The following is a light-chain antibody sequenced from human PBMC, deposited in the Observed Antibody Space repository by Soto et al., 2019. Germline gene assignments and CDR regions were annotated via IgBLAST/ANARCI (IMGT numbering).Light chain of an antibody. V-gene: IGLV2-14*03. CDR1: NSDIGGYNY. Sequence: QSVLTQPASVSGSPGQSITISCTGTNSDIGGYNYVSWYQQHPGKAPKLMIYDVRNRPSGISNRFSGSKSGNTASLTISGLQAEDEADYYCNSYTSSSTYVFGTGTKLTVL. CDR3: NSYTSSSTYV. CDR2: DVR. J-gene: IGLJ1*01.